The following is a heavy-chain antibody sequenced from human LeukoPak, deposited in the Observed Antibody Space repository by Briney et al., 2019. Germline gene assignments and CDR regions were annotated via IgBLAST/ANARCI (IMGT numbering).Heavy chain of an antibody. CDR2: INPNSGGT. CDR1: GYTFTGYY. J-gene: IGHJ3*02. Sequence: GASVKVSCKASGYTFTGYYMHWVRQAPGQGLEWMGWINPNSGGTNYAQKFQGRVTMTRDTSISTAYMELSRLRSDDTAVYYCARHWNYIYDAFDIWGQGTMVTVSS. D-gene: IGHD1-7*01. CDR3: ARHWNYIYDAFDI. V-gene: IGHV1-2*02.